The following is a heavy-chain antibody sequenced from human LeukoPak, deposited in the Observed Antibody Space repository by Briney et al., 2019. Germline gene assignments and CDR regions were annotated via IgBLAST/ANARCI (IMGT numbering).Heavy chain of an antibody. CDR1: GVTFSSSA. V-gene: IGHV3-30*02. CDR2: IAHHGNNK. J-gene: IGHJ4*02. CDR3: AKDGSWSCTD. Sequence: PGGSLRLSCGASGVTFSSSAMHWVRQGPGKGLEWVAYIAHHGNNKYYADSVKGRFTISRDNSKGSLYLQMNSLRADDTAVYYCAKDGSWSCTDWGQGTLVRVSS. D-gene: IGHD2-8*02.